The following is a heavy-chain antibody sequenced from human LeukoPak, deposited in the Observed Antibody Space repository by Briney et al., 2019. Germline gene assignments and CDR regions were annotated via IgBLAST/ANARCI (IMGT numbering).Heavy chain of an antibody. J-gene: IGHJ6*02. CDR2: IYSSGNT. CDR1: GGSISNYY. CDR3: ARAQLNLLVDFGMDV. V-gene: IGHV4-59*01. Sequence: SETLSLTCTVSGGSISNYYWSWIRQPPGKGLEWIGYIYSSGNTNYNPSLKSRVTISVDTSKNQFSLKLTSVTAADTAVYYCARAQLNLLVDFGMDVWGQGTTVTVSS. D-gene: IGHD1-1*01.